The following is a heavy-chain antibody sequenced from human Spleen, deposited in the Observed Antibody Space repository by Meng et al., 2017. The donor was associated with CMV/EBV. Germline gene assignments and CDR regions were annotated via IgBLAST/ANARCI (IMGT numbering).Heavy chain of an antibody. CDR3: ALLVDPKVVKAVRNTDY. CDR2: INPNSGGT. CDR1: GYTFTAYY. J-gene: IGHJ4*02. D-gene: IGHD3-22*01. V-gene: IGHV1-2*02. Sequence: ASVKVSCKTSGYTFTAYYFHWVRQAPGQGLEWMGWINPNSGGTRSAQRLQGRVTMTRDTSISTAYMELSGLRSDDTAVYYCALLVDPKVVKAVRNTDYWGQGTLVTVSS.